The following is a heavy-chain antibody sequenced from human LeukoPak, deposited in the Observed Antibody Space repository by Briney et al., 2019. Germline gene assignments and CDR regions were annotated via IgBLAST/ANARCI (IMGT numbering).Heavy chain of an antibody. CDR1: GGSFSGYY. CDR3: ARINDAYCSSTSCRTQYDAFDI. Sequence: SETLSLTCAVYGGSFSGYYWSWIRQPPGKGLEWIGEINHSGSTNYNPSLKSRVTISVDTSKNQFSLKLSSVTAADTAVYYCARINDAYCSSTSCRTQYDAFDIWGQGTMVTVSS. D-gene: IGHD2-2*01. J-gene: IGHJ3*02. CDR2: INHSGST. V-gene: IGHV4-34*01.